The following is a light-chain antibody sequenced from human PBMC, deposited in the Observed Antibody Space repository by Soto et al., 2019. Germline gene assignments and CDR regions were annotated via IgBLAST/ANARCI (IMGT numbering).Light chain of an antibody. CDR1: SSDIGGYKY. V-gene: IGLV2-14*03. CDR3: FSYTSSTMYV. CDR2: DVI. J-gene: IGLJ1*01. Sequence: QSALTQPASVSGSPGQSITISCTGSSSDIGGYKYVSCYQHHPGKAPQLIIFDVINRPSGVSNRFSGSKSGNTASLTIFGLQAEDEADYYCFSYTSSTMYVFGTGTKVTVL.